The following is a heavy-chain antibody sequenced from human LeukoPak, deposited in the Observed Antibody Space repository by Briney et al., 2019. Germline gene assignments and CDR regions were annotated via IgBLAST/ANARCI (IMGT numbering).Heavy chain of an antibody. V-gene: IGHV4-34*01. CDR2: INHSGST. D-gene: IGHD4-17*01. J-gene: IGHJ6*02. Sequence: KPSETLSLTCAVYGGSFSGYYWSWIRQPLGKGLEWIGEINHSGSTNYNPSLKSRVTISVDTSKNQFSLKLSSVTAADTAVYYCARLRTTVTYYYYYYGMDVWGQGTTVTVSS. CDR3: ARLRTTVTYYYYYYGMDV. CDR1: GGSFSGYY.